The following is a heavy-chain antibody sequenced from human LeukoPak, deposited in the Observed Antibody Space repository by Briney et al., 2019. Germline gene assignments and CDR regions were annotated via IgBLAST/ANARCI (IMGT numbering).Heavy chain of an antibody. Sequence: SETLSLTCAVYGGSFSGYYWSWIRQPPVKGLEWIGEINHSGSTNYNPSLKSRVTISVDTSKNQFSLKLSSVTAADTAVYYCARANPYYYDSSGYYYGFDYWGQGTLVTVSS. CDR1: GGSFSGYY. CDR3: ARANPYYYDSSGYYYGFDY. D-gene: IGHD3-22*01. J-gene: IGHJ4*02. CDR2: INHSGST. V-gene: IGHV4-34*01.